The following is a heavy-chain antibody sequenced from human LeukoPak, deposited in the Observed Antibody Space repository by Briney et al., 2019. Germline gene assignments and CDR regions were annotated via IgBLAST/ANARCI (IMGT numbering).Heavy chain of an antibody. V-gene: IGHV4-59*01. J-gene: IGHJ1*01. CDR1: GGSISSYY. CDR2: IYYSGST. Sequence: SETLSLTCTVSGGSISSYYWSWIRQRPGKGLERIGYIYYSGSTNYKPSLKSRVTISVDTSKNQFSLKLSSVTAADTAVYYCANDLRGSGLLLLSPRYFQQWGQGTLVTVSS. CDR3: ANDLRGSGLLLLSPRYFQQ. D-gene: IGHD3-22*01.